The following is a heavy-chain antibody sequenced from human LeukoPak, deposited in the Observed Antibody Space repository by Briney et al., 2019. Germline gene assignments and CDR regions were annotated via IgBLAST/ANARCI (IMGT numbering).Heavy chain of an antibody. CDR1: GYTFTGYY. CDR3: AVVRGYVWDY. V-gene: IGHV1-2*02. CDR2: INPNSGGT. Sequence: ASVKVSCKASGYTFTGYYMHWVRQAPGQGLEWMGWINPNSGGTNYAQKFQGRVTMTRNTSISTAYMELSSLRSEDTAVYYCAVVRGYVWDYWGQGTLVTVSS. J-gene: IGHJ4*02. D-gene: IGHD3-16*01.